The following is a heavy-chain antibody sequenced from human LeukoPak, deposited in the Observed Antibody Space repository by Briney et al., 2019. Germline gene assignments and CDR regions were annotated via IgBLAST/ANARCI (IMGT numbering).Heavy chain of an antibody. J-gene: IGHJ4*02. CDR3: ARYRVITNDYFDS. Sequence: GGSLRLSCAASGFTFGDYFMTWIRQAPGKGLEWVSYISNSGNTIKEADSVKGRFTISRDNAQNSLFLQMKSLRAEDTAVYYCARYRVITNDYFDSWGQGTLVTVSS. V-gene: IGHV3-11*01. CDR2: ISNSGNTI. D-gene: IGHD3-16*01. CDR1: GFTFGDYF.